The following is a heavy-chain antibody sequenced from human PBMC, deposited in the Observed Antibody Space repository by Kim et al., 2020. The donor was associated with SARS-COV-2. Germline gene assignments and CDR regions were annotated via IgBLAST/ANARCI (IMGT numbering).Heavy chain of an antibody. CDR3: ARALLDSSSWPYYYYGMDV. CDR2: IYYSGST. Sequence: SETLSLTCTVSGGSISSYYWSWIRQPPGKGLEWIGYIYYSGSTNYNPSLKSRVTISVDTSKNQFSLKLSSVTAADTAVYYCARALLDSSSWPYYYYGMDVWGQGTTVTVSS. V-gene: IGHV4-59*08. D-gene: IGHD6-13*01. CDR1: GGSISSYY. J-gene: IGHJ6*02.